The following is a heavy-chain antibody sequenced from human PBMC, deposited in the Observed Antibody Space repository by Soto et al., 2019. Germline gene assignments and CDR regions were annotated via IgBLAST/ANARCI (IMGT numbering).Heavy chain of an antibody. Sequence: QVQLVQSGAEVKKPGASVKVSCKASGYPFPSSDINWVRQATGQGLEWMGWMNPNSGNTGYAQKFQGRVTMTRNTSINSAYRELSSLRSEDTAVYYWAQQGPLHCSGTRCPYYCDSWGEGTLVTDSS. J-gene: IGHJ4*02. CDR2: MNPNSGNT. D-gene: IGHD2-2*01. CDR1: GYPFPSSD. CDR3: AQQGPLHCSGTRCPYYCDS. V-gene: IGHV1-8*01.